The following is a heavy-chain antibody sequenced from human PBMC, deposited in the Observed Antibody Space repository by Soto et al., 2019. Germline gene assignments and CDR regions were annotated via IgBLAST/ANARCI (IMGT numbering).Heavy chain of an antibody. D-gene: IGHD1-26*01. CDR1: GFTFSSYA. CDR3: AKRAWGYFYFDY. CDR2: ISGSGGST. J-gene: IGHJ4*02. V-gene: IGHV3-23*01. Sequence: PGGSLRLSCAASGFTFSSYAMSWVRQAPGKGLEWVSVISGSGGSTYYADSVKGRFTISRDNSKNTLYVQMNSLRAEDTAVYYCAKRAWGYFYFDYWGQGTLVTVSS.